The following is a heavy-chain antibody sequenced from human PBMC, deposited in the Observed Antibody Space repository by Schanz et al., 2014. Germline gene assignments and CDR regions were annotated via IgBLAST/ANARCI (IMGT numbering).Heavy chain of an antibody. CDR2: ISGSGAST. D-gene: IGHD2-21*01. CDR1: GVTFSSYA. V-gene: IGHV3-23*04. Sequence: VQLVESGGGVVQPGRSLRLSCAASGVTFSSYAMSWVRQASGKGLEWVSAISGSGASTYYADSVKGRFTISRDNSNNTVYLQMNTLRAEDTAVYYCAREDCSATSCYFRYWGQGTLVTVSS. J-gene: IGHJ4*02. CDR3: AREDCSATSCYFRY.